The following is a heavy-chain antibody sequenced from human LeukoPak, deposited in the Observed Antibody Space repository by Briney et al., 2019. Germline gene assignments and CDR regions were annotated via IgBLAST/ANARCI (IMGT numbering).Heavy chain of an antibody. Sequence: PGGSLRLSCAASGLTFSSYSMNWVRQAPGNGLEWVSSISSSSSSIYYADSVKGRFTISRDNAKNSLYLQMNCLRAEETAVYYFARDQDYVWGSYPVDYWGQGTLVTVSS. CDR3: ARDQDYVWGSYPVDY. CDR2: ISSSSSSI. CDR1: GLTFSSYS. D-gene: IGHD3-16*01. V-gene: IGHV3-21*01. J-gene: IGHJ4*02.